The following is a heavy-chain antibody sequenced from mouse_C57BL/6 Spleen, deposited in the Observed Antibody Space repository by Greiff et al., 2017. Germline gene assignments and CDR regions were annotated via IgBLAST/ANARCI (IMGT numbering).Heavy chain of an antibody. J-gene: IGHJ2*01. V-gene: IGHV1-69*01. CDR2: IDPSDSYT. D-gene: IGHD4-1*01. Sequence: VQLQQPGAELVMPGASVKLSCKASGYTFTSYWMHWVKQRPGQGLEWIGEIDPSDSYTNYNQKFKGKSTLTVDKSSSTAYMQLSSLTSEDPAVYYCARGGSDWDLNYWGQGTTLTVSS. CDR3: ARGGSDWDLNY. CDR1: GYTFTSYW.